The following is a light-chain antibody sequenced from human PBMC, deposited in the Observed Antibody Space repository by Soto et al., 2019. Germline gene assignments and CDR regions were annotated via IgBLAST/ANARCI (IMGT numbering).Light chain of an antibody. CDR2: DAS. CDR3: QQRSGWPRT. J-gene: IGKJ1*01. CDR1: QSVSNY. Sequence: EIVLTESPATLSLSQWERATLSCRTSQSVSNYLAWYQQKPGQAPRLLMYDASNRATGIPARFSGSGSGTDFTLTISSLEPEDFALNYCQQRSGWPRTFGQETKVDIK. V-gene: IGKV3-11*01.